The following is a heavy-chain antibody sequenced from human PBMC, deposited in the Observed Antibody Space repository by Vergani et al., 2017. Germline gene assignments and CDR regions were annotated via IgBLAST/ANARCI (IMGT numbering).Heavy chain of an antibody. Sequence: QVQLVQSGAEVKKPGASVKVSCKASGNTFTGYYMHWVRQAPGQGLEWMGWINPNSGGTNYAQKFQGRVTMTRDTSISTAYMELSRLRSDDTAVYYCARDGDSSGWYSYYYGMDVWGQGTTVTVSS. CDR1: GNTFTGYY. V-gene: IGHV1-2*02. CDR3: ARDGDSSGWYSYYYGMDV. J-gene: IGHJ6*02. D-gene: IGHD6-19*01. CDR2: INPNSGGT.